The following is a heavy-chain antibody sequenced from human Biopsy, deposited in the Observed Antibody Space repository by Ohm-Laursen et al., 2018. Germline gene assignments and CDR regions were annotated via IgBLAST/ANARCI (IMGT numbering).Heavy chain of an antibody. J-gene: IGHJ6*02. CDR3: ARAFRGQYFYYYYGMDV. D-gene: IGHD3-9*01. CDR2: IIWDGSTT. CDR1: GFTFDDYG. Sequence: SLSLSCAPSGFTFDDYGGHWVRRALGKGLEWGSLIIWDGSTTDYADSEKGRFSISRDNSKNSLYLQMNSLRAEDTALYYCARAFRGQYFYYYYGMDVWGQGTTVTVSS. V-gene: IGHV3-43D*04.